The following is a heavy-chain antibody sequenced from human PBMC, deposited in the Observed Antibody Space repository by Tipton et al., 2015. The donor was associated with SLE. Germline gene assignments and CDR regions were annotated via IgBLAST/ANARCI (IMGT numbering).Heavy chain of an antibody. V-gene: IGHV4-59*01. CDR1: GGSISSYY. CDR2: IYYSGST. Sequence: TLSLTCTVSGGSISSYYWSWIRQPPGKGLEWIGYIYYSGSTNYNSSLKSRVTISVDTSKNQFSLKLSSVTAADTAVYYCARTSYDFRSGYYFDYWGQGTLVTVSS. J-gene: IGHJ4*02. D-gene: IGHD3-3*01. CDR3: ARTSYDFRSGYYFDY.